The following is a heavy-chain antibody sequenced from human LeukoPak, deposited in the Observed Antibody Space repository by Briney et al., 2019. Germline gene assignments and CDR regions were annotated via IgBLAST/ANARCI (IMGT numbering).Heavy chain of an antibody. Sequence: GGSLRLSCAASGFTFSSYGMHWVRQAPGEGLEWVAVTWYDGGTKYYADSVKGRFTISRDNPKNTLYLQMNNLRVEDTALYYCARDEGAAVTLDGYFDYWGQGTLVTVSS. J-gene: IGHJ4*02. CDR2: TWYDGGTK. V-gene: IGHV3-33*01. CDR1: GFTFSSYG. D-gene: IGHD4-17*01. CDR3: ARDEGAAVTLDGYFDY.